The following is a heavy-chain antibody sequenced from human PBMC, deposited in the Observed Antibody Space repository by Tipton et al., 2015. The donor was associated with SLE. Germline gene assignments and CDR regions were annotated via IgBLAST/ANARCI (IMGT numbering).Heavy chain of an antibody. J-gene: IGHJ6*02. Sequence: TLSLTCFVSGGYITSDIYYWGWIRQPPGKGLEWIGSVYERGTTYYNPSLKSRVTMSVDTSKTQFSLKLSSLTAADTAVYYCARVVTVVATHYYDMDVWGQGTTVTVSS. CDR3: ARVVTVVATHYYDMDV. CDR1: GGYITSDIYY. V-gene: IGHV4-39*07. CDR2: VYERGTT. D-gene: IGHD2-15*01.